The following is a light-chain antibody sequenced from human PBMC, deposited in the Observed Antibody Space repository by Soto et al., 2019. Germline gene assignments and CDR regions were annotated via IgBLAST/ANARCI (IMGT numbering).Light chain of an antibody. Sequence: QSVLTQPRSVSGSPGQSVTISCTGTSSDVSGYNYVSWYQQHPGKAPKLMIYDVSERPSGVPDRFSGSKSGNTASLTISGLQAEDEADYYCCSYAGSFYVFGTGTKVTVL. CDR1: SSDVSGYNY. J-gene: IGLJ1*01. V-gene: IGLV2-11*01. CDR2: DVS. CDR3: CSYAGSFYV.